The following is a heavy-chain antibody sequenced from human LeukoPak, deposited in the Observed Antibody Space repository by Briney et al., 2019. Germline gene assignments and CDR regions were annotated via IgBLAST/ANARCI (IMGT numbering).Heavy chain of an antibody. V-gene: IGHV3-21*01. CDR2: ISSSSSYI. Sequence: AGGSLRLSCAASGFTFSSYSMNWVRQAPGKGLEWVSSISSSSSYIYYADSVKGRFTISRDNAKNSLYLQMNSLRAEDTAVYYCARADSGAVYDFWSGYYLNYYMDVWGKGTTVTVSS. D-gene: IGHD3-3*01. J-gene: IGHJ6*03. CDR3: ARADSGAVYDFWSGYYLNYYMDV. CDR1: GFTFSSYS.